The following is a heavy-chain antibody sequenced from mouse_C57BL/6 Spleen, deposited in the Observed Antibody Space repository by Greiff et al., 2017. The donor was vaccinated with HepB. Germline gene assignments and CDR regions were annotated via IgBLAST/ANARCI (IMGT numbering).Heavy chain of an antibody. V-gene: IGHV1-81*01. CDR2: IYPRSGNT. Sequence: VKLMESGAELARPGASVKLSCKASGYTFTSYGISWVKQRTGQGLEWIGEIYPRSGNTYYNEKFKGKATLTADKSSSTAYMELRSLTSEDSAVYFCARRYDGYFDYWGQGTTLTVSS. J-gene: IGHJ2*01. CDR1: GYTFTSYG. CDR3: ARRYDGYFDY. D-gene: IGHD2-3*01.